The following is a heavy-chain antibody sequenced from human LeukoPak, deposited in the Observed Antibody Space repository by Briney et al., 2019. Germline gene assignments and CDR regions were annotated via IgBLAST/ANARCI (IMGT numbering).Heavy chain of an antibody. Sequence: GGSLRLSCAASGFTFNNYWMSWVRQAPGKGLEWVANIKQDGSEKYYVGSVKGRFTISRDNAKNSLYLQMNSLRAEDTAVYYCARDKVNSADTGSLFDHWGQGTLVTASS. CDR3: ARDKVNSADTGSLFDH. CDR1: GFTFNNYW. CDR2: IKQDGSEK. V-gene: IGHV3-7*01. D-gene: IGHD1/OR15-1a*01. J-gene: IGHJ4*02.